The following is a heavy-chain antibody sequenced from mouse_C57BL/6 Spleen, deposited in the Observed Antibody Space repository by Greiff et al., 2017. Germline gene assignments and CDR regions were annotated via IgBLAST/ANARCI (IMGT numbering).Heavy chain of an antibody. CDR3: TTGADGSSQGYFDV. V-gene: IGHV14-4*01. Sequence: EVQLQESGAELVRPGASVKLSCTASGFNIKDDYMHWVKQRPEQGLEWIGWIDPENGDTEYASKFQGKATITADTSSNTAYLQLSSLTSEDTAVYYCTTGADGSSQGYFDVWGTGTTVTVSS. CDR2: IDPENGDT. J-gene: IGHJ1*03. CDR1: GFNIKDDY. D-gene: IGHD1-1*01.